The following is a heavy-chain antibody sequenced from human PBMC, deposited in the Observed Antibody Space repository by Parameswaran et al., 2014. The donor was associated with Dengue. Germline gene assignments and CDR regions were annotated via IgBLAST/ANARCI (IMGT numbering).Heavy chain of an antibody. J-gene: IGHJ6*02. D-gene: IGHD5-18*01. CDR3: ARHVRGWIQLAGMDV. Sequence: VRQMPGKGLEWIGSIYYSGSTYYNPSLKSRVTISVDTSKNQFSLKLSSVTAADTAVYYCARHVRGWIQLAGMDVWGQGTTVTVSS. V-gene: IGHV4-39*01. CDR2: IYYSGST.